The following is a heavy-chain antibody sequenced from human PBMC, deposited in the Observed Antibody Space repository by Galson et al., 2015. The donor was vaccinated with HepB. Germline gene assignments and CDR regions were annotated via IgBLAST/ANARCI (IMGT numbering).Heavy chain of an antibody. CDR2: INHSGST. Sequence: ETLSLTCAVYGGSFSGYYWSWIRQPPGKGLEWIGEINHSGSTNYNPSLKSRVTISVDTSKNQFSLKLSSVTAADTAVYYCARGGPNVSGAFDIWGQGTMVTVSS. CDR3: ARGGPNVSGAFDI. J-gene: IGHJ3*02. V-gene: IGHV4-34*01. D-gene: IGHD5/OR15-5a*01. CDR1: GGSFSGYY.